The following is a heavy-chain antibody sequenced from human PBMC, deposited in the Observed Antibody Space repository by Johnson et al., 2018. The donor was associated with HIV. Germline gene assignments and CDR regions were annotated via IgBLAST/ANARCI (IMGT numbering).Heavy chain of an antibody. CDR3: AREATYYDYVWGSYAFDI. V-gene: IGHV3-66*01. D-gene: IGHD3-16*01. Sequence: VQLVESGGGLVQPGGSLRLSCAASGFTVSSNYMSWVRQAPGKGLEWVSVIYSGDRTYYADSVKGRFTISRDNSKNTLYLQMNSLRAEDTAVYYCAREATYYDYVWGSYAFDIWGQGTMVTVSS. J-gene: IGHJ3*02. CDR2: IYSGDRT. CDR1: GFTVSSNY.